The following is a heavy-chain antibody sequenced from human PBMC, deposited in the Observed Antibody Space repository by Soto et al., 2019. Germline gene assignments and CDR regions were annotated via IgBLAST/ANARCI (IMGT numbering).Heavy chain of an antibody. CDR1: GFTFSRYA. J-gene: IGHJ6*02. V-gene: IGHV3-23*01. Sequence: EVQLLESGGGLVHLGGSLRLSCAASGFTFSRYAMSWVRQAPGKGLEWVSTFSGPGGGTYYADSVKGRFTISRDNFKNTLYLQATSLRAEDTAVYDWTRGPYCDTSSCFLPNYYLAMDVWGRGTTVTVSS. CDR3: TRGPYCDTSSCFLPNYYLAMDV. CDR2: FSGPGGGT. D-gene: IGHD2-2*01.